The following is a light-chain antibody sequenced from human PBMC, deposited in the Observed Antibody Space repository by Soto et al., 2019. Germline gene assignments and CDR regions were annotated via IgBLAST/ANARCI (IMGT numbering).Light chain of an antibody. V-gene: IGKV3-11*01. Sequence: EIVLTQSPATLSLSPGERATLSCRASPSVSSYLAWYQQKPGQAPRLLIYDASNRATGIPARFSGSGSGTDFTLTISSLEPEDFAVYYCQQRSNWPRTWTFGQGTKV. J-gene: IGKJ1*01. CDR2: DAS. CDR1: PSVSSY. CDR3: QQRSNWPRTWT.